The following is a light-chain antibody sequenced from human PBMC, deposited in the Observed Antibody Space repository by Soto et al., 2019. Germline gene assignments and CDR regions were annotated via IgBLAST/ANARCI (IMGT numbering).Light chain of an antibody. CDR1: QSVSNN. Sequence: EIVMTQSPATISVSPGERATLSCRASQSVSNNLAWYQQKPGQAPRLLIFAASTRTTGIPARFSGSGSGTGFTLTISSLQSEDFAVYYCQQYDYWPPWTFGPGTKVDIK. CDR2: AAS. V-gene: IGKV3-15*01. J-gene: IGKJ1*01. CDR3: QQYDYWPPWT.